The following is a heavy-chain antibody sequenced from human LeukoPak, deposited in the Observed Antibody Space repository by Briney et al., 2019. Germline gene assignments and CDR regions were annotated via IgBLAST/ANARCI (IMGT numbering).Heavy chain of an antibody. CDR1: GYTFTGYY. V-gene: IGHV1-2*02. CDR2: INPNSGGT. CDR3: ARRGPGGEPNYYYYYYMDV. J-gene: IGHJ6*03. Sequence: ASVKVSLKDSGYTFTGYYMHWVRQAPGQGLEWMGWINPNSGGTNYAQKFQVRVTMTRDTSISTAYMELSRLRSDDTAVYYCARRGPGGEPNYYYYYYMDVWGKGTTVTVSS. D-gene: IGHD4-23*01.